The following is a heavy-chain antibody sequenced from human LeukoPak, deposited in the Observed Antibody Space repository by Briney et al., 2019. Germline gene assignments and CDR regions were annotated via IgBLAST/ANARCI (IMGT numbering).Heavy chain of an antibody. CDR3: ARGVSGAFDI. V-gene: IGHV3-21*01. J-gene: IGHJ3*02. CDR1: GFTFSSYS. D-gene: IGHD4-11*01. CDR2: ISSSSSYI. Sequence: GGSLRLSCAASGFTFSSYSMNWVRQAPGKGLEWVSSISSSSSYIYYADSVKGRFTISRDNAKNSLYLQMNSLRAEDTTVYYCARGVSGAFDIWGQGTMVTVSS.